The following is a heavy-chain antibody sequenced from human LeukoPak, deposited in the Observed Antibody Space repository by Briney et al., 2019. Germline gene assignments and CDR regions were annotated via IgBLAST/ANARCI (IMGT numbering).Heavy chain of an antibody. D-gene: IGHD3-16*01. CDR1: GFTVSSNY. Sequence: GGSLRLSCAASGFTVSSNYMSWVRQAPGKGLEWVSVIYSGGSTYYADSVKGRFTISRDNSKNTLYLQMNGLRAEDTAVYYCATERGRGRDSPYFDYWGQGTLVTVSS. CDR3: ATERGRGRDSPYFDY. CDR2: IYSGGST. V-gene: IGHV3-53*01. J-gene: IGHJ4*02.